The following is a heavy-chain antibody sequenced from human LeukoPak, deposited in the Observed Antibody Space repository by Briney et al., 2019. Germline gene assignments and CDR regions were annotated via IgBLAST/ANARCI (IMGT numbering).Heavy chain of an antibody. V-gene: IGHV1-69*05. D-gene: IGHD2-15*01. CDR2: FITMFGTA. Sequence: ASVKVSCKASGGTFSSYAISRVRQAPGQGLEWMGGFITMFGTADYAQKFQGRVTITTDESTSTVYMELSSLRSEDTAVYYCARTPNLPMVAPSIGYYYNHMDVWGKGTTVTVSS. CDR3: ARTPNLPMVAPSIGYYYNHMDV. J-gene: IGHJ6*03. CDR1: GGTFSSYA.